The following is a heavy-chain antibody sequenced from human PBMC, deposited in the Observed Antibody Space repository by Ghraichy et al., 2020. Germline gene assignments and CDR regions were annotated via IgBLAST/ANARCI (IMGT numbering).Heavy chain of an antibody. CDR1: GYSMSSGYY. Sequence: SETLSLTCTVSGYSMSSGYYWGWIRQPPGKRLEWIAIIFHTGTTYSNPSLQSRVIISIDTSNNHVSLRLSSVTAADTAVYYCAGLDTQQLVPAHFDLWGQGILVTVSS. V-gene: IGHV4-38-2*02. CDR2: IFHTGTT. CDR3: AGLDTQQLVPAHFDL. D-gene: IGHD1-1*01. J-gene: IGHJ4*02.